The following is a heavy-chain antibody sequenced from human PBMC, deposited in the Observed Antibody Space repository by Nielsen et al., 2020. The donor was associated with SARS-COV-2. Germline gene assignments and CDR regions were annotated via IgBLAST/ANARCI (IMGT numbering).Heavy chain of an antibody. D-gene: IGHD2-21*02. CDR3: ARGDYGDDHWFDT. V-gene: IGHV1-18*01. CDR1: TYTLIKND. CDR2: ITSYNGDT. Sequence: ASVKVSCKASTYTLIKNDITWVRQAPGQGLQWMGRITSYNGDTKYAQKFQGRVTMTTDTSTRTVYMELRNLRSDDTAVYYCARGDYGDDHWFDTWGQGTLVTVSS. J-gene: IGHJ5*02.